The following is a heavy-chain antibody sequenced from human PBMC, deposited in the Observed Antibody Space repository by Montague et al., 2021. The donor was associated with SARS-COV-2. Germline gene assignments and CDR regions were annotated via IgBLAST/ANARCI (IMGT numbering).Heavy chain of an antibody. CDR1: GGSISDNNW. D-gene: IGHD1-26*01. Sequence: SETLSLTYGVSGGSISDNNWWSWVRQSPETGLEWIGEISLGGHTDYNPSLKSRVTISLDKSKNQFSLTLTSVTAADTAVYYCARDIWEPEVRSRGWFDPWGQGILVTVSS. V-gene: IGHV4-4*02. CDR2: ISLGGHT. CDR3: ARDIWEPEVRSRGWFDP. J-gene: IGHJ5*02.